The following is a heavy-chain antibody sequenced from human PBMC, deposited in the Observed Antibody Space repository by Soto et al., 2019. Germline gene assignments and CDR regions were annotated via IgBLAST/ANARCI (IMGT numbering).Heavy chain of an antibody. D-gene: IGHD5-12*01. CDR2: ISVSGGST. V-gene: IGHV3-23*01. J-gene: IGHJ4*02. CDR1: VFTFSSYS. Sequence: GGSLRLSCAASVFTFSSYSMSWVRQGPGKGLEWVAAISVSGGSTYYADSVKGRFTISRDNSKNTMYLQMNSLRAEDTAVYYCSKVGDIVARIRIEYWGQGTLVPVSS. CDR3: SKVGDIVARIRIEY.